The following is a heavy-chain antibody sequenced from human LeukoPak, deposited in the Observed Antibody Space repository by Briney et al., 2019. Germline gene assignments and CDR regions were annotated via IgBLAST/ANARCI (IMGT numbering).Heavy chain of an antibody. CDR3: ARTHLYYGMDV. CDR1: GGSIHSSSYH. CDR2: ILYSGST. V-gene: IGHV4-39*01. Sequence: SETLSLTCSVSGGSIHSSSYHWGWIRQPPGKGLDWIGSILYSGSTYYKPSLKSRVTISVDTSNNQFSLKLSSVTAADTAVYYCARTHLYYGMDVWGQGTTVTVSS. J-gene: IGHJ6*02.